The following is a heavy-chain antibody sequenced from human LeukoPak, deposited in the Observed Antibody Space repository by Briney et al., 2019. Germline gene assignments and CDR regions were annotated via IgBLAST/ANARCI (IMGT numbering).Heavy chain of an antibody. Sequence: GGSLRLSCAASGFTFSSYWMSWVRQAPGKGLGWVANIKQDGSEKYYVDSVKGRFTISRDNAKNSLYLQMNSLRAEDTAVYYCARVYDYVWGSYRFHVDYWGQGTLVTVSS. CDR3: ARVYDYVWGSYRFHVDY. J-gene: IGHJ4*02. D-gene: IGHD3-16*02. CDR2: IKQDGSEK. V-gene: IGHV3-7*01. CDR1: GFTFSSYW.